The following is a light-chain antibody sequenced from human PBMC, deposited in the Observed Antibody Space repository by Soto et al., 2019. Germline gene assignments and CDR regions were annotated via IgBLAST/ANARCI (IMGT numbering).Light chain of an antibody. Sequence: EIVLTQSPGTLSLSPWERATLSCRASQSVSSSYLAWYQQKPGQAPRLLIYGASNRATGIPDRFSGSGSGTDVTLTISRLEPEDFAVYYCQQYGSSPRTFGQGTKVDIK. CDR1: QSVSSSY. CDR3: QQYGSSPRT. V-gene: IGKV3-20*01. J-gene: IGKJ1*01. CDR2: GAS.